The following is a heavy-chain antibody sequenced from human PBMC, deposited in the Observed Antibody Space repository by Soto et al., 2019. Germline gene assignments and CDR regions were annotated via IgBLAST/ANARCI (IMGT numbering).Heavy chain of an antibody. CDR2: IIPIFGTA. Sequence: QVQLVQSGAEVKKRGSSVTVSCKASGGPFSSYTISWVRQAPGQGLEWMGGIIPIFGTANYAQKFQGRVKITADESTSTAYMELSSLRSEDTAVYYCARGKHRWVQLWYFDLWGRGTLVSVSS. J-gene: IGHJ2*01. D-gene: IGHD1-1*01. V-gene: IGHV1-69*12. CDR3: ARGKHRWVQLWYFDL. CDR1: GGPFSSYT.